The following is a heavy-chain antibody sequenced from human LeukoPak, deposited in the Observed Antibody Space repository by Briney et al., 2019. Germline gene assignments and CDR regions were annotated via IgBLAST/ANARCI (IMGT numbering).Heavy chain of an antibody. J-gene: IGHJ5*02. V-gene: IGHV3-48*03. CDR3: MTYYYGSGSGGAWFDP. D-gene: IGHD3-10*01. CDR1: GFTFSSYE. Sequence: PGGSLRLSCAASGFTFSSYEMNWVRQAPGKGLEWVSYISSSGSTIYYADSVKGRFTISRDNAKNSLHLQMNSLRAEDTAVYYCMTYYYGSGSGGAWFDPWGQGTLVTVSS. CDR2: ISSSGSTI.